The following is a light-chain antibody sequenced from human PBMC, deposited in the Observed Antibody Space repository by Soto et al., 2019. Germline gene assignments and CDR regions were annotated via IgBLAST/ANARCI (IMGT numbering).Light chain of an antibody. CDR3: LRYDTYPVT. CDR2: RAS. J-gene: IGKJ4*01. V-gene: IGKV1-5*03. Sequence: IQMTQSPSTLSASVGDRVTITCRASQSISTWLAWYQQKPGKVPEVLIYRASSLGGGVPPRFSGSGSGTEFTLTISSLQPDDFANYYCLRYDTYPVTFGGGTRVEIK. CDR1: QSISTW.